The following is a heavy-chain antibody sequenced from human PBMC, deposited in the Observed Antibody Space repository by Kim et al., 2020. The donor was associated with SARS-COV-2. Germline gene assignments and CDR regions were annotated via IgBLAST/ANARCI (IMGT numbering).Heavy chain of an antibody. CDR1: GYTFTSYG. J-gene: IGHJ6*02. CDR2: IGAYNGNT. Sequence: ASVKVSCKASGYTFTSYGISWVRQAPGQGLEWMGWIGAYNGNTNYAQKLQGRVTMTKDTSTSTAYMELRSLRSDDTAVYYCARDQYCSSTSCPYYYYYGMDVWGQGTMVTVSS. D-gene: IGHD2-2*01. V-gene: IGHV1-18*01. CDR3: ARDQYCSSTSCPYYYYYGMDV.